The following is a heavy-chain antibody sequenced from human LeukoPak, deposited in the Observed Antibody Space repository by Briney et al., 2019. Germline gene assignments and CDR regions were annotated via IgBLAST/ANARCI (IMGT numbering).Heavy chain of an antibody. CDR1: GASISSSY. CDR3: AAVRGYLNKYFDY. Sequence: SETLSLTCAVSGASISSSYWSWIRQPPGKGLEWIGYINYSGNTKYNPSLESRVTISVDASNNQFSLRLSSVTAADTAFYYCAAVRGYLNKYFDYWGQGTLVTVSS. V-gene: IGHV4-59*03. D-gene: IGHD3-22*01. CDR2: INYSGNT. J-gene: IGHJ4*02.